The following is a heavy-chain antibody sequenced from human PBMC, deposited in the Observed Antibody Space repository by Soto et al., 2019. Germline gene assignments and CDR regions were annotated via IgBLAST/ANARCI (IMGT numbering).Heavy chain of an antibody. D-gene: IGHD2-2*02. J-gene: IGHJ3*02. CDR3: AKPPPYTTDDTFDI. CDR1: RFTLRSYA. Sequence: EVQLLESGGDLVQPGGSLTLSCAASRFTLRSYAMTWVRQAPGRGLEWVSGISASGDITYYADSVKGRFTISRDNFRDTLYLQMNSLTAEDTAVYYCAKPPPYTTDDTFDIWGQGTMVTVSS. V-gene: IGHV3-23*01. CDR2: ISASGDIT.